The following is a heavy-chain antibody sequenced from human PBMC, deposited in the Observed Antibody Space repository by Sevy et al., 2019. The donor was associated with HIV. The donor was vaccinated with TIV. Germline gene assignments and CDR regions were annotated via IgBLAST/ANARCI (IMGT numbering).Heavy chain of an antibody. CDR1: GFTFSSYG. CDR2: IRYDGSNK. CDR3: AKVRHVDIVATIPYYYYYGMDV. V-gene: IGHV3-30*02. Sequence: GSLRLSCAASGFTFSSYGMHWVRQAPGKGLEWVAFIRYDGSNKYYADSVKGRFTISRDNSKNTLYLQMNSLRAEDTAVYYCAKVRHVDIVATIPYYYYYGMDVWGQGTTVTVSS. J-gene: IGHJ6*02. D-gene: IGHD5-12*01.